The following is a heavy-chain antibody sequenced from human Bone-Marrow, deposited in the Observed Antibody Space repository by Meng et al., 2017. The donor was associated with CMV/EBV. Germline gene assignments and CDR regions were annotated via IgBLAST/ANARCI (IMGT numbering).Heavy chain of an antibody. V-gene: IGHV1-2*02. D-gene: IGHD3-3*01. J-gene: IGHJ5*02. Sequence: TGYYMHWVRQAPGQGLEWMGWINPNSGGTNYAQKFQGRVTMTRDTSISTAYMEPSRLRSDDTAVYYCARRSRATIFGVVTRKEWFDPWGQGTLVTVSS. CDR1: TGYY. CDR2: INPNSGGT. CDR3: ARRSRATIFGVVTRKEWFDP.